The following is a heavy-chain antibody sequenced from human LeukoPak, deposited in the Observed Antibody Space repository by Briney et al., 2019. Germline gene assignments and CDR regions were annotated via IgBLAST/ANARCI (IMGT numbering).Heavy chain of an antibody. CDR1: GFIFSRYW. J-gene: IGHJ4*02. V-gene: IGHV3-74*01. CDR3: ARGPSVLGAIDN. Sequence: PGGSLRLSCAASGFIFSRYWMHWVRQAPGKELVWVSRINNDGSITNSADSVKGRFTIPRDNAKDMLCLQMDSLRVEDTAIYYCARGPSVLGAIDNWGQGTLVAVSP. CDR2: INNDGSIT. D-gene: IGHD3-10*01.